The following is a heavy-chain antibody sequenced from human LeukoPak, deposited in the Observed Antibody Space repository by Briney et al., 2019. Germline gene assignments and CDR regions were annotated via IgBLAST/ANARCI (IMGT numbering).Heavy chain of an antibody. V-gene: IGHV3-66*04. CDR2: IYSGGST. CDR1: GFTVSSNY. J-gene: IGHJ3*02. Sequence: PGGSLRLSCAASGFTVSSNYTSWVRQAPGKGLEWVSVIYSGGSTYYADSVKRRFTISRDNSKNTLYLQMNSLRAEDTAAYYCASHYDILTGYPDAFDIWGQGTMVTVSS. D-gene: IGHD3-9*01. CDR3: ASHYDILTGYPDAFDI.